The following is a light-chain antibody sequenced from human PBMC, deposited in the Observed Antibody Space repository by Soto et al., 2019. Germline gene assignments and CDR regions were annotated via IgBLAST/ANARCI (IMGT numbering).Light chain of an antibody. CDR1: NSNIGRNY. Sequence: QSVLTQPPSASGTPGQKVTISCSGSNSNIGRNYVSWYQYLPGTAPKLLIYSNNQRPSGVPDRFSGSKSGTSASLAISELRSEDEADYFCAAWDVILRGVFGGGTKVTVL. CDR2: SNN. J-gene: IGLJ3*02. V-gene: IGLV1-47*02. CDR3: AAWDVILRGV.